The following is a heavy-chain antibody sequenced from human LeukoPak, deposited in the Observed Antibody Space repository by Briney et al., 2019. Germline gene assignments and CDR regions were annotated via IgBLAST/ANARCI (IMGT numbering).Heavy chain of an antibody. V-gene: IGHV4-59*01. CDR2: IYYSGST. D-gene: IGHD4-4*01. CDR1: GGSISSYY. CDR3: ARRRVNSVIDY. J-gene: IGHJ4*02. Sequence: PSETLSLTCTVSGGSISSYYWSWIRQPPGKGLEWIGYIYYSGSTNYNPSLKSRVTISVDTSKNQFSLKLSSVTAADTAVYYCARRRVNSVIDYWGQGTLVTVSS.